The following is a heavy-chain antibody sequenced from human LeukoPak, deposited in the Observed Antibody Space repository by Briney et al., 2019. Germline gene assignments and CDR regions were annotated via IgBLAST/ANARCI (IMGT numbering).Heavy chain of an antibody. J-gene: IGHJ4*02. V-gene: IGHV3-30-3*01. D-gene: IGHD4/OR15-4a*01. CDR1: GFTFTNYP. CDR3: AREDYGASGSSLGNLDY. CDR2: ISYDVITK. Sequence: GGSLRLSCSASGFTFTNYPIHWARQAPGKGLEWVAVISYDVITKYYADSVTGRFTLSRDNSKNILFLQMDSLRAEDTAVHFCAREDYGASGSSLGNLDYWGQGTLVTVSS.